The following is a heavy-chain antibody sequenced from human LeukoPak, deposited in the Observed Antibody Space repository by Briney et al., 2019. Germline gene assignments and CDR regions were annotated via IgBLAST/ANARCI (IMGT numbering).Heavy chain of an antibody. CDR3: ARVPYSSSSPAFDY. Sequence: SETLSLTCTVSGGTISSGDYYWSWIRQPPGKGLEWIGYIYYSGSTNYNPSLKSRVTISVDTSKNQFSLKLSSVTAADTAVYYCARVPYSSSSPAFDYWGQGTLVTVSS. V-gene: IGHV4-61*08. CDR1: GGTISSGDYY. J-gene: IGHJ4*02. CDR2: IYYSGST. D-gene: IGHD6-6*01.